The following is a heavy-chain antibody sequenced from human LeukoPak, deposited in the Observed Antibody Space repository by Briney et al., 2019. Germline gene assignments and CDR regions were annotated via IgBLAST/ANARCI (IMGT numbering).Heavy chain of an antibody. J-gene: IGHJ4*02. CDR2: IHYSGST. CDR1: GDSISSYY. CDR3: ARGVVIAPQTFDY. Sequence: SETLSLTCTVSGDSISSYYWSWIRQPPGKGLEWIGYIHYSGSTNYNPSLKSRVTISVDTSKNQFSLKLSSVTAADTAVYYCARGVVIAPQTFDYWGQGTLVTVSS. V-gene: IGHV4-59*01. D-gene: IGHD2-21*01.